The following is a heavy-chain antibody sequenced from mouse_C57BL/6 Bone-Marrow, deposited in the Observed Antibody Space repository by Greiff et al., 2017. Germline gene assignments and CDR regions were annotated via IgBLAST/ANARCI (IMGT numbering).Heavy chain of an antibody. CDR2: IHPNSGST. CDR3: ARYDGYYVDY. Sequence: QVQLQQPGAELVKPGASVKLSCKASGYTFTSYWMYWVKQRPGQGLEWIGMIHPNSGSTNYNEKFKSKATLTVDKSSSTAYMQLSSLTSEDSAVYYCARYDGYYVDYWGQGTTLTVSS. CDR1: GYTFTSYW. V-gene: IGHV1-64*01. J-gene: IGHJ2*01. D-gene: IGHD2-3*01.